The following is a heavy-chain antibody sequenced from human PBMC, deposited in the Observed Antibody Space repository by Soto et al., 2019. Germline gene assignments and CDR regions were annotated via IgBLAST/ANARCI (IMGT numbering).Heavy chain of an antibody. CDR1: GYSFTSYW. CDR2: IYPGDSDT. CDR3: TRLKTYYDFWSGYYMDV. D-gene: IGHD3-3*01. Sequence: GESLKISCKGSGYSFTSYWIGWVRQMPGKGLEWMGIIYPGDSDTRYSPSFQGQVTISADKSISTAYLQWSSLKASDTAVYYCTRLKTYYDFWSGYYMDVWGKGTTVTVSS. V-gene: IGHV5-51*01. J-gene: IGHJ6*04.